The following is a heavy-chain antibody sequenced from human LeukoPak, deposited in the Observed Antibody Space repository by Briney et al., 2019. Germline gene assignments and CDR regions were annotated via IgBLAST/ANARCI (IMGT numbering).Heavy chain of an antibody. J-gene: IGHJ5*01. Sequence: SETLSLTCTVSGGSISPYYWNWIRQTPGKGLEWIGHIYYTGGTNYNPSLKSRLTISLDTSKNQISLSLSSVTAADTAVYYCARDPRPNSNYWFDSWGQGTLVTVSP. CDR2: IYYTGGT. CDR3: ARDPRPNSNYWFDS. V-gene: IGHV4-59*01. CDR1: GGSISPYY. D-gene: IGHD4-11*01.